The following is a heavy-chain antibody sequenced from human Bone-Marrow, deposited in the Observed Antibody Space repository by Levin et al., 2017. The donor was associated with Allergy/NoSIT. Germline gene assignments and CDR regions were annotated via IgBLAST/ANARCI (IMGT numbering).Heavy chain of an antibody. D-gene: IGHD5-24*01. CDR2: IEEDGSEK. Sequence: SCAASGFTFSNSWMSWVRQAPGKGLEWVANIEEDGSEKYYVDSVKGRFTISRDNAKNSLFVQMNSLRVEDTAVYYCARDQFRRATIGARWFDPWGQGTLVTVSS. J-gene: IGHJ5*02. CDR3: ARDQFRRATIGARWFDP. V-gene: IGHV3-7*01. CDR1: GFTFSNSW.